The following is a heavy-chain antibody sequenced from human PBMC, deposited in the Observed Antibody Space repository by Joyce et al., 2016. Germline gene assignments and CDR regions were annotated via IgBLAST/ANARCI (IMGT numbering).Heavy chain of an antibody. CDR3: ARPVYCSATTCAGPFHI. V-gene: IGHV4-34*01. D-gene: IGHD2-15*01. CDR1: GGSLSNYF. Sequence: QVHLQQWGAGLLKPSETLSLSCAVYGGSLSNYFWSWIRQSPGKGLGWIGQINDRGSTTYNPSLKSRVTISVDTSKNQVSLKLSSVAAADTAVYYCARPVYCSATTCAGPFHIWGQGTLVTVSS. J-gene: IGHJ4*01. CDR2: INDRGST.